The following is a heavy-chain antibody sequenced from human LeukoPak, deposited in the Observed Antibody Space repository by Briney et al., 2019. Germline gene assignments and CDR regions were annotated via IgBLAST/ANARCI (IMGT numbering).Heavy chain of an antibody. D-gene: IGHD3/OR15-3a*01. CDR3: TKDIKDSWTYYYYDLDV. CDR2: ITWDSGIT. V-gene: IGHV3-9*01. J-gene: IGHJ6*02. CDR1: GFTFDDHD. Sequence: GRSLRLSCAASGFTFDDHDMHWVRQAPGKGLEWVSGITWDSGITGYADSVKGRFTISRDNAKNSLYLEMNSLRGEDTALYYCTKDIKDSWTYYYYDLDVWGQGTAVTVSS.